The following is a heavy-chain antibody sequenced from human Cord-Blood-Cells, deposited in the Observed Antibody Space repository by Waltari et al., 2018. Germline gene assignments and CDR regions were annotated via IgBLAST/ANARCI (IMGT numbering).Heavy chain of an antibody. J-gene: IGHJ2*01. CDR3: ARGGSLGIINSLSWYFDL. V-gene: IGHV1-2*02. CDR1: GYTFTGYY. Sequence: QVQLVQSGAEVKKPGASVKVSCKASGYTFTGYYIHWVRPAPGQGLEWMGWINPNSGGTNYAQKFQGRITMTRDTSISTAYMELSRLRSDDTAVYYCARGGSLGIINSLSWYFDLWGRGTLVTVSS. D-gene: IGHD3-16*01. CDR2: INPNSGGT.